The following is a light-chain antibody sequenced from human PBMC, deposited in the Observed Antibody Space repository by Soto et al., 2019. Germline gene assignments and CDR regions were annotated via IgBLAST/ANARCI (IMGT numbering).Light chain of an antibody. CDR1: QSVSSSH. CDR2: GAS. CDR3: QQYGSSHSRT. J-gene: IGKJ2*01. Sequence: EIVLTQSPGTLSLSPGERATLSCRASQSVSSSHLAWYQQKPGQAPRLLIYGASSRATGIPDRFSGSGSGTDFTLTISRLEPEDFAVYYCQQYGSSHSRTFGQGTKLEIK. V-gene: IGKV3-20*01.